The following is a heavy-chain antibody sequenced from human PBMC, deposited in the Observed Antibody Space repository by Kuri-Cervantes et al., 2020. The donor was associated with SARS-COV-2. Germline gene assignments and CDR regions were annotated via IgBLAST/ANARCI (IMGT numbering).Heavy chain of an antibody. V-gene: IGHV3-7*05. CDR1: GFTFSSYW. CDR2: IKQDGSEK. Sequence: GESLKISCAASGFTFSSYWMSWVRQAPGKGLEWVASIKQDGSEKYYVGSVKGRFTISRDNAKNSLYLQMNSLRAEDTAVYYCARGLGTADAFDIWGQGTMVTVSS. CDR3: ARGLGTADAFDI. D-gene: IGHD1-1*01. J-gene: IGHJ3*02.